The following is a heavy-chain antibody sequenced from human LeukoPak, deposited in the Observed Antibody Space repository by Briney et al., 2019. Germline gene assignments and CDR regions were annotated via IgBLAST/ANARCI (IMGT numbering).Heavy chain of an antibody. CDR1: GGSISSYY. J-gene: IGHJ6*03. CDR3: ARARSGYSYGSLAYYYYYYMDV. Sequence: SETLSLTCTVSGGSISSYYWSWIRQPPGKGLDWIGYIYYSGSTNYNPSLKSRVTISIDTSKDQFSLKLSSVTAADTAVYYCARARSGYSYGSLAYYYYYYMDVWGKGTTVTISS. CDR2: IYYSGST. V-gene: IGHV4-59*01. D-gene: IGHD5-18*01.